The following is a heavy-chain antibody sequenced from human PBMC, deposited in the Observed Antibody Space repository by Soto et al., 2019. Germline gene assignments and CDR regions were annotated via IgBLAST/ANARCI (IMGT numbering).Heavy chain of an antibody. CDR1: GHSITSHY. D-gene: IGHD2-2*01. J-gene: IGHJ6*02. CDR3: TRARAGVPAAMDYYYYYGMDV. CDR2: IDPTGGTT. Sequence: ASVKVSCKASGHSITSHYMHWVRQAPGQGLEWMGTIDPTGGTTEYAASVKGRFTISRDDSKSIAYLQMNSLKTEDTAVYYCTRARAGVPAAMDYYYYYGMDVWGQGTTVTVSS. V-gene: IGHV3-49*02.